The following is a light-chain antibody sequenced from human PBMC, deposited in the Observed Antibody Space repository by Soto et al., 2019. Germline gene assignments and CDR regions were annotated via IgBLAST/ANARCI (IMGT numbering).Light chain of an antibody. CDR3: QQGYSTPGT. CDR1: QSISSY. V-gene: IGKV1-39*01. J-gene: IGKJ1*01. Sequence: EIPMTQSPSSLSASVGDRVTITCRASQSISSYLDWYQQKPGKAPKLLIYAASSLQSGVTSRFSGSESGTDFPLTISSLQPDDFATYYCQQGYSTPGTFGQGTKVEIK. CDR2: AAS.